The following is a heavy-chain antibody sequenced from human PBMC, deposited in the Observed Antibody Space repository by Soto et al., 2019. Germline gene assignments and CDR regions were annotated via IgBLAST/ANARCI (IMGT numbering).Heavy chain of an antibody. D-gene: IGHD3-16*01. CDR3: AREGAHYAPFDL. CDR1: GYTFTDFA. Sequence: QAQLVQSGEEANKPGASVRASCKASGYTFTDFALHWVRQAPGQGLEWMGWINVGNGNTGYSRKFQGRVTNDRDMSATTAYIEVTSLTSEDTAIYYCAREGAHYAPFDLWGQGPLVNASS. CDR2: INVGNGNT. J-gene: IGHJ1*01. V-gene: IGHV1-3*01.